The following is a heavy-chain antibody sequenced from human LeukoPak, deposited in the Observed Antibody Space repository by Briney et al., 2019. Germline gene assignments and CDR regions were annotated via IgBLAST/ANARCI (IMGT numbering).Heavy chain of an antibody. D-gene: IGHD3-3*01. CDR2: ISYDGRQK. Sequence: GGSLRLSCAASGFTFSDYYMSWIRQAPGKGLEWVAVISYDGRQKFYGDSVKGRFTISRDNPKNTLYLQMNSLRDDDTAVYYCARVFLERLTSGYFDNWGQGNLVTVSP. V-gene: IGHV3-30-3*01. CDR3: ARVFLERLTSGYFDN. J-gene: IGHJ4*02. CDR1: GFTFSDYY.